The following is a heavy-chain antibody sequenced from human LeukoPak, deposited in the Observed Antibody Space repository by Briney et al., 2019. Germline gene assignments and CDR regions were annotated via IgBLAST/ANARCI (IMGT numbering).Heavy chain of an antibody. CDR1: RGTFSSYA. D-gene: IGHD3-9*01. V-gene: IGHV1-69*05. J-gene: IGHJ4*02. CDR3: ASYRYDILTGYYAWYFDY. CDR2: IIPIFGTA. Sequence: ASVKVSCKASRGTFSSYAISWVRQAPGQGLEWMGRIIPIFGTANYAQKFQGRVTITTDESTSTAYMELSSLRSEDTAVYYCASYRYDILTGYYAWYFDYWPGNPGHRLL.